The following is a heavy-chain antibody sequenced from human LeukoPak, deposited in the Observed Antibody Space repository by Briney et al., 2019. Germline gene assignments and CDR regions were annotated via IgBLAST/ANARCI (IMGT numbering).Heavy chain of an antibody. J-gene: IGHJ3*01. Sequence: PGRSLRLSCAASGFTFRSSGMHWVRQAPGSGLEWVAVIWYDGSNKYYADSVKGRFTISRDNSKNTLYLQMNSLRAEDTALYYCAKVARDGYNDYWGQGTMVTVSS. V-gene: IGHV3-33*06. CDR2: IWYDGSNK. D-gene: IGHD5-24*01. CDR1: GFTFRSSG. CDR3: AKVARDGYNDY.